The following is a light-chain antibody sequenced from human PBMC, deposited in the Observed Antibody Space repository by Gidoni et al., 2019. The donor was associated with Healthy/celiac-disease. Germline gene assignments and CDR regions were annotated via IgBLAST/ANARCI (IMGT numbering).Light chain of an antibody. CDR3: SSYTSSSTPRV. Sequence: QSALTQPASVSGSPGQTITISCTGTSSDVGGYNYVSWYQQHPGKAPKLMIYEVRNRPPGVSNRFSGSKSGNTASLTISGLQAEDEADYYCSSYTSSSTPRVFGTGTKVTVL. CDR1: SSDVGGYNY. V-gene: IGLV2-14*01. J-gene: IGLJ1*01. CDR2: EVR.